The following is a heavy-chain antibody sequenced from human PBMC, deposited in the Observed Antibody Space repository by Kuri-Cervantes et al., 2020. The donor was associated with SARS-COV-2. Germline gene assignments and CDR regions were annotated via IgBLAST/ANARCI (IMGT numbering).Heavy chain of an antibody. CDR3: ARGDFWSGYYYDY. CDR1: GFTFSSYG. Sequence: GESLKISCAASGFTFSSYGMHWVRQAPGKGLVWVSRINSDGSSTSYADSVKGRFTISRDNAKNTLYLQMNSLRAEDTAVYYCARGDFWSGYYYDYWGQGTLVTVSS. V-gene: IGHV3-74*01. J-gene: IGHJ4*02. D-gene: IGHD3-3*01. CDR2: INSDGSST.